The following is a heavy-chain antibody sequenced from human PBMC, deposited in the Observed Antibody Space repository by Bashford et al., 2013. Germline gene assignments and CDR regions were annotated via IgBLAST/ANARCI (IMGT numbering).Heavy chain of an antibody. CDR2: ISWNSGSI. CDR1: GFTFDDFA. D-gene: IGHD1-26*01. Sequence: SLRLSCAASGFTFDDFAMHWVQQAPGKGLEWVSGISWNSGSIDYADSVKGRFTISRDNPENSLYLQMNSLRAEDTAFYYCAKDKGGGTAYYRDFDYWGQGILVTVSS. J-gene: IGHJ4*02. V-gene: IGHV3-9*01. CDR3: AKDKGGGTAYYRDFDY.